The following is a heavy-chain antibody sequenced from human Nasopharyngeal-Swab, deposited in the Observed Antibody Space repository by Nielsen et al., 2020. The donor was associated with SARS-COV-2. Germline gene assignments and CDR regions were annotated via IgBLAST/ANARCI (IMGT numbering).Heavy chain of an antibody. V-gene: IGHV4-59*01. CDR2: IDYTENT. J-gene: IGHJ4*02. CDR1: GGSISTYY. D-gene: IGHD1-1*01. Sequence: SETLSLTCSVSGGSISTYYWSWIRQPPGKGLEWIAYIDYTENTNYNPTLKGRVTISVDTSKNQVSLRLNSVTAADTAVYYCARDEPGTYWGQGTLVTVSS. CDR3: ARDEPGTY.